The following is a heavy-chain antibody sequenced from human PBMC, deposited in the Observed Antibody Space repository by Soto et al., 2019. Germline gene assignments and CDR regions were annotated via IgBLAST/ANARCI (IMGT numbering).Heavy chain of an antibody. J-gene: IGHJ5*02. Sequence: ASVKVSCKASGGTFSSYAISWVRQAPGQGLEWMGGIIPIFGTANYAQKFQGRVTITADESTSTAYMELSSPRSEDTAVYYCARIPLKHYYDSSGYYAWGQGTLVTVSS. V-gene: IGHV1-69*13. D-gene: IGHD3-22*01. CDR1: GGTFSSYA. CDR2: IIPIFGTA. CDR3: ARIPLKHYYDSSGYYA.